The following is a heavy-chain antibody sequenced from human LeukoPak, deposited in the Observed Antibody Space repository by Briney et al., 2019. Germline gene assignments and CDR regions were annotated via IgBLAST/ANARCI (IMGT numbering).Heavy chain of an antibody. CDR1: GFTFSSYV. Sequence: GGSLRLSCAASGFTFSSYVMHWVRQAPGKGLEWVAIISYDGSNEYYADSVKGRFTISRDNSKNTLYLQMNSLRAEDTAVYYCASGPVITFGYWGQGTLVTVSS. CDR2: ISYDGSNE. V-gene: IGHV3-30*04. D-gene: IGHD3-16*01. J-gene: IGHJ4*02. CDR3: ASGPVITFGY.